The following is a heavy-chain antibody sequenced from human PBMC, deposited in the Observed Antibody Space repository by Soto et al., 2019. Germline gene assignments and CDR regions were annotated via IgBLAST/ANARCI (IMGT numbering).Heavy chain of an antibody. D-gene: IGHD2-2*01. CDR3: ARGRLWRNQLLPYYYYYYMDV. CDR1: GGSFSGYY. J-gene: IGHJ6*03. CDR2: INHSGST. V-gene: IGHV4-34*01. Sequence: PSETLSLTCAVYGGSFSGYYWSWIRQPPGKGLEWIGEINHSGSTNYNPSLKSRVTISVDTSKNQFSLKLSSVTAADTAVYYCARGRLWRNQLLPYYYYYYMDVWGKGTTVTVSS.